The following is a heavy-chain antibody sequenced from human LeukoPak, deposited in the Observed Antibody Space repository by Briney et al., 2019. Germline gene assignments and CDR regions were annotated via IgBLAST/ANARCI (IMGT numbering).Heavy chain of an antibody. J-gene: IGHJ5*02. V-gene: IGHV3-20*01. D-gene: IGHD5-12*01. Sequence: GGSLRLSCAASGFTFDDYGMSWVRQAPGKGLEWVSGINWNGGSTGYADSVKGRFTISRDNAKNSLYLQMNSLRAEDTALYHCARGLMSGYDSGWFDPWAREPWSPSPQ. CDR1: GFTFDDYG. CDR3: ARGLMSGYDSGWFDP. CDR2: INWNGGST.